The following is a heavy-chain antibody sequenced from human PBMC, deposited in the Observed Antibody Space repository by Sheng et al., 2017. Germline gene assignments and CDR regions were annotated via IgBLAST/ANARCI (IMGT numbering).Heavy chain of an antibody. CDR2: INPNSGGT. D-gene: IGHD1-26*01. CDR1: GYTFTGYY. J-gene: IGHJ5*02. Sequence: QVQLVQSGAEVKKPGASVKVSCKASGYTFTGYYMHWVRQAPGQGLEWMGWINPNSGGTNYAQKFQGRVTMTRDTSISTAYMELSRLRSDDTAVYYCARDVLHRGRRQDNWFDPWGQGTLVTVSS. V-gene: IGHV1-2*02. CDR3: ARDVLHRGRRQDNWFDP.